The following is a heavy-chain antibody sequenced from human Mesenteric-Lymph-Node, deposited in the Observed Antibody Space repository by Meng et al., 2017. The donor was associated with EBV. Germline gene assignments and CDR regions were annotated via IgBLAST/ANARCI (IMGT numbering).Heavy chain of an antibody. J-gene: IGHJ4*02. CDR2: IYDSGST. V-gene: IGHV4-39*07. CDR1: GGSISSNRYY. Sequence: QLQLQESGPGLVKPSESLSLTCTVSGGSISSNRYYWGWIRQPPGRGLEWIGTIYDSGSTYYNPSLKSRVTISVDTSKNQFSLRLTSVTAADTAVYYCARPESYNYGYNYRGPGTLGTVS. CDR3: ARPESYNYGYNY. D-gene: IGHD3-16*01.